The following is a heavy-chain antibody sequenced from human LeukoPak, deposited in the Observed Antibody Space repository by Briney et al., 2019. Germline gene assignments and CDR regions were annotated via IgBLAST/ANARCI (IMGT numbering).Heavy chain of an antibody. CDR1: GYSFTSYW. J-gene: IGHJ4*02. CDR3: ASLARRVYVEYYLDY. D-gene: IGHD2-8*01. CDR2: IYRGDSGT. Sequence: GASLQISCNGSGYSFTSYWIGWVRQMPGQALEWMGIIYRGDSGTRYSPSFQGQVTMSADKAIATAYLQWSSRKASDTAMYYCASLARRVYVEYYLDYWGQGTLVTVSS. V-gene: IGHV5-51*01.